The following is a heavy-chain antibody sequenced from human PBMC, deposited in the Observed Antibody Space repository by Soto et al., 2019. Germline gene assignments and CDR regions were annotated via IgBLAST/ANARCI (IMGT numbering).Heavy chain of an antibody. J-gene: IGHJ3*02. CDR2: IHRGDSDT. D-gene: IGHD1-1*01. CDR3: ASLTRGYNNGPFDI. Sequence: GESLKISCKGSGYIFTSYWIGWVRQMPGKGLEWMGIIHRGDSDTRYSPSFQGQVTISADKSISTAYLQWSSLKASDTAMYYCASLTRGYNNGPFDIWGQGTMVTVSS. CDR1: GYIFTSYW. V-gene: IGHV5-51*01.